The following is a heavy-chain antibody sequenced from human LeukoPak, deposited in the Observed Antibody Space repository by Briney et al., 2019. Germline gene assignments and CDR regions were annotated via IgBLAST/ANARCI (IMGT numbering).Heavy chain of an antibody. CDR1: GGSFSGYY. CDR2: INHSGST. CDR3: ARAVVVAAAGTGWYFDL. Sequence: PSETLSLTCAVYGGSFSGYYWSWIRQPPGKGLEWIGEINHSGSTNYNPSLKSRVTISVDTSKNQFSLKLSSVTAADTAVYYCARAVVVAAAGTGWYFDLWGRGTLVTVSS. D-gene: IGHD6-13*01. J-gene: IGHJ2*01. V-gene: IGHV4-34*01.